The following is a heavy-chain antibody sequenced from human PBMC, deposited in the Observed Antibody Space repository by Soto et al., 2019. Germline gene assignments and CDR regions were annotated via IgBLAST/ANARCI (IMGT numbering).Heavy chain of an antibody. CDR2: IYYSGST. D-gene: IGHD6-13*01. J-gene: IGHJ3*02. Sequence: PSEKLFLTCAVSGYSIRSSNWWGWIGQPPGKGLEWIGYIYYSGSTYYNPSLKSRVTMSVDTSKNQFSLKLSSVTAVDTAVYYCSRKSPYSSSWYYAFDILCQCTLVT. V-gene: IGHV4-28*01. CDR1: GYSIRSSNW. CDR3: SRKSPYSSSWYYAFDI.